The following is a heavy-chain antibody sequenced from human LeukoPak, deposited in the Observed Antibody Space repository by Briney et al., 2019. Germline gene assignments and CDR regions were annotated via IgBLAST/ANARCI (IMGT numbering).Heavy chain of an antibody. V-gene: IGHV3-53*01. CDR1: GFTFSSNY. J-gene: IGHJ4*02. Sequence: GGSLRLSCAASGFTFSSNYMSWVRQAPGKGLEWVSVIYSGGSTYYSDSVKGRFTISRDNSRNTLYLQMNSLRAEDTAVYYCARVGLRESGYIDYWGQGTLITVSS. CDR3: ARVGLRESGYIDY. CDR2: IYSGGST. D-gene: IGHD3-16*01.